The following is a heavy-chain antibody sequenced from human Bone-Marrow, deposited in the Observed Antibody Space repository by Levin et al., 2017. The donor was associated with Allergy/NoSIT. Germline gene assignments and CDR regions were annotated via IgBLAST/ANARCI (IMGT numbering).Heavy chain of an antibody. Sequence: SLKISCAASGFTFRTYAMHWVRQAPGKGLEWVAVMSKDGSKKYYADSVKGRFTISRDNSKNTLYLQMNSLRAEDTAVYYCASERSIAAAGNELNYWGQGTLVTVSS. J-gene: IGHJ4*02. CDR2: MSKDGSKK. D-gene: IGHD6-13*01. CDR1: GFTFRTYA. CDR3: ASERSIAAAGNELNY. V-gene: IGHV3-30-3*01.